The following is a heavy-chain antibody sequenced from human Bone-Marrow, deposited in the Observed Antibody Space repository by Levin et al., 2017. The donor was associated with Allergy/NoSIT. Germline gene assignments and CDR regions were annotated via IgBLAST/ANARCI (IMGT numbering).Heavy chain of an antibody. D-gene: IGHD6-19*01. CDR3: ARAGASSSGRYYFDS. J-gene: IGHJ4*02. CDR1: GFIFSNFW. CDR2: IKKDGSDK. V-gene: IGHV3-7*04. Sequence: QSGGSLRLSCSASGFIFSNFWMAWLRQAPGKGLEWVANIKKDGSDKNYVDSVKGRFTISRDNAKNSLYLQMSSLRVEDTAVYYCARAGASSSGRYYFDSWGQGTLVTVSS.